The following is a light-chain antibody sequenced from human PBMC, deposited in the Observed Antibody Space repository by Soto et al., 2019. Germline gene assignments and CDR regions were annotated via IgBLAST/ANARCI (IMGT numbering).Light chain of an antibody. CDR2: DAS. CDR3: QQYNRVT. CDR1: QSISSW. V-gene: IGKV1-5*01. Sequence: DIQMTQSPSTLSASVGDSVTITCRASQSISSWLAWYQQKPGKAPKLLIYDASSLESGVPSRFSGSGSGTEFTLTISSLQPDDFATYYCQQYNRVTFGGGTKVEIK. J-gene: IGKJ4*01.